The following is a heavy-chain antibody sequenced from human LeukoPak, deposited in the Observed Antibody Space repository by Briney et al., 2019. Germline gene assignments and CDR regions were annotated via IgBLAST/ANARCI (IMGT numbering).Heavy chain of an antibody. V-gene: IGHV4-59*01. CDR1: GGSISSYY. D-gene: IGHD3-10*01. CDR3: ARGSMVRGVTGLYYYYMDV. Sequence: SETLSLTCTVSGGSISSYYWSWIRQPPGKGLEWTGHIYYSGSTNYNPSLKSRVTISVDTYKNQFSLKLSSVTAADTAVYYCARGSMVRGVTGLYYYYMDVWGKGTTVTVSS. CDR2: IYYSGST. J-gene: IGHJ6*03.